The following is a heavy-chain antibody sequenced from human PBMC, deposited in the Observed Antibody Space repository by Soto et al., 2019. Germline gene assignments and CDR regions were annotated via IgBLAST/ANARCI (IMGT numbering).Heavy chain of an antibody. CDR2: IYYSGST. J-gene: IGHJ4*02. Sequence: PSETLSLTCTVSGGSISSGDYYWSWIRQPPGKGLEWIGHIYYSGSTYYNPSLKSRVTISVDTSKNQFPLKLSSVTAADTAAYYCSRGRISDFWSGYPFVDYWGQGTLVTVSS. D-gene: IGHD3-3*01. CDR3: SRGRISDFWSGYPFVDY. V-gene: IGHV4-30-4*01. CDR1: GGSISSGDYY.